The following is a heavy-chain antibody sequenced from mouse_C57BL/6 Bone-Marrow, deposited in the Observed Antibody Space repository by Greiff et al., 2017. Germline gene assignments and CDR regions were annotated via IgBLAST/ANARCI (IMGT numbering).Heavy chain of an antibody. CDR3: TTSYYYGRSHYYFDY. CDR1: GFNIKDDY. CDR2: IDPENGDT. Sequence: VQLKESGAELVRPGASVKLSCTASGFNIKDDYMNWVKQRPEQGLEWIGWIDPENGDTAYASKFQGKATLTADTASDTAYMQLNRLTSKVTAVYYETTSYYYGRSHYYFDYWGQGTTLTVSS. J-gene: IGHJ2*01. V-gene: IGHV14-4*01. D-gene: IGHD1-1*01.